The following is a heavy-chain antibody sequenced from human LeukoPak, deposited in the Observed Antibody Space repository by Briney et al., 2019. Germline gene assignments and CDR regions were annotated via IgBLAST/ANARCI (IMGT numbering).Heavy chain of an antibody. CDR2: IKRDGREK. Sequence: GASLRLSCAASGFTFSIHWMTWVRQAPGEALEWVANIKRDGREKNYVDSVKGRFSIYRDKVENSQHLQMNSRRAEDTAVYYWARVWVSGWTECMDYWGQGILVTVST. CDR3: ARVWVSGWTECMDY. D-gene: IGHD6-19*01. V-gene: IGHV3-7*01. CDR1: GFTFSIHW. J-gene: IGHJ4*02.